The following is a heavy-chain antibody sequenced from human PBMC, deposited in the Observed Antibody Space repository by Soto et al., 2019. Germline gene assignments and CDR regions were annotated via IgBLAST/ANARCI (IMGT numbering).Heavy chain of an antibody. D-gene: IGHD4-17*01. CDR2: INHSGST. V-gene: IGHV4-34*01. CDR1: GGSFSGYY. CDR3: ARGVDYGVYGDY. J-gene: IGHJ4*02. Sequence: QVQLQQWGSGLLKPSETLSLTCAVYGGSFSGYYWRWIRQPPGKGLEWIGEINHSGSTNDNPSLKSRVSISVDTSKNQFSLKLSSVTVAYTAVYYCARGVDYGVYGDYWGQGTLVTVSS.